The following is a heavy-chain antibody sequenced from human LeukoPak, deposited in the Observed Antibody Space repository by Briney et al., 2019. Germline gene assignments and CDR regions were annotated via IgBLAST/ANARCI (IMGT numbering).Heavy chain of an antibody. CDR1: GFSFSGFV. J-gene: IGHJ4*02. Sequence: GGSLRLSCEASGFSFSGFVLSWVRRASGKGLEWVGRVRSKASNYATVFAESMEGRFTISRDDSKNTVYLHMNSLKSEDTAVYYCTQGFSDYFDYWGQGTLVTVSS. CDR2: VRSKASNYAT. CDR3: TQGFSDYFDY. V-gene: IGHV3-73*01. D-gene: IGHD2/OR15-2a*01.